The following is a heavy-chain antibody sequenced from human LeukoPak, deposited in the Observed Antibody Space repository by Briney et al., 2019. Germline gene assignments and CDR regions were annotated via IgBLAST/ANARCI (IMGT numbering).Heavy chain of an antibody. Sequence: SVKVSCKASGGTLSSYAISWVRQAPGQGLEWMGGIIPNFGTANYAQKFQGRVTITADESTSTAYMELSSLRSEVTAVYYCARDNPYCSSTSCWDWFDPWGQGTLVTVSS. CDR2: IIPNFGTA. V-gene: IGHV1-69*01. J-gene: IGHJ5*02. D-gene: IGHD2-2*01. CDR1: GGTLSSYA. CDR3: ARDNPYCSSTSCWDWFDP.